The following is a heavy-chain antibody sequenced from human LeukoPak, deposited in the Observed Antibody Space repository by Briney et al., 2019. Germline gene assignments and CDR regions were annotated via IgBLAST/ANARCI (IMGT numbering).Heavy chain of an antibody. J-gene: IGHJ4*02. CDR1: GYTFTSYY. V-gene: IGHV1-46*01. D-gene: IGHD3-22*01. CDR3: ATYYYDSSGYRN. Sequence: ASVKVSCKASGYTFTSYYMHWVRQAPGQGLEWMGIINPSGGSTSYAQKFQGRVTMTEDTSTDTAYMELSSLRSEDTAVYYCATYYYDSSGYRNWGQGTLVTVSS. CDR2: INPSGGST.